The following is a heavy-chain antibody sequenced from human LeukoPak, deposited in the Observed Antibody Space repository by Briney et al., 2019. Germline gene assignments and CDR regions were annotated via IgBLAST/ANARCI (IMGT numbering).Heavy chain of an antibody. Sequence: ASVKVSCKASGYTFTSYDINWVRQATGQGLEWMGWMNPNSGNTGYAQKFQDRVTITRNTSISTAYMELSSLIAEDTAVYYCARGPSSITIFGVVIIGRGAFDIWGQGTMVTVSS. CDR1: GYTFTSYD. J-gene: IGHJ3*02. V-gene: IGHV1-8*03. D-gene: IGHD3-3*01. CDR2: MNPNSGNT. CDR3: ARGPSSITIFGVVIIGRGAFDI.